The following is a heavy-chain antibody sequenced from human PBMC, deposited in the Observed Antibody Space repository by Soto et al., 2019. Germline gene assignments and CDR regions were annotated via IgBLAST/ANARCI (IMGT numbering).Heavy chain of an antibody. D-gene: IGHD3-22*01. CDR3: ARVFNLSSGYYFGAFNI. Sequence: SVKVSCKASGGTFSSYAISWVRQAPGQGLEWMGGIIPIFGTANYAQKFQGRVTITADKSTSTAYMELSSLRSEDTAVYYCARVFNLSSGYYFGAFNIWGQGTMVTVSS. CDR1: GGTFSSYA. J-gene: IGHJ3*02. V-gene: IGHV1-69*06. CDR2: IIPIFGTA.